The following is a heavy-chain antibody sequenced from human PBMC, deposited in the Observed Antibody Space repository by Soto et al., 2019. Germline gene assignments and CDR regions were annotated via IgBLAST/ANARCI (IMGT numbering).Heavy chain of an antibody. D-gene: IGHD3-22*01. J-gene: IGHJ4*02. CDR3: AKTANSYGPTYYYDSSGYYSHFDY. CDR2: ISGSGGST. CDR1: GFTFSSYA. Sequence: GGSVRLSCAASGFTFSSYAMSWVRQAPGKGLEWVSAISGSGGSTYYADSVKGRFTISRDNSKNTLYLQMNSLRAEDTAVYYCAKTANSYGPTYYYDSSGYYSHFDYWGQGTLVTVSS. V-gene: IGHV3-23*01.